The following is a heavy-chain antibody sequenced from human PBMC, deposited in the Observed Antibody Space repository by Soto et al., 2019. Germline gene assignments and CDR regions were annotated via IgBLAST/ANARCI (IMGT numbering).Heavy chain of an antibody. V-gene: IGHV3-23*01. CDR1: GFTFSRSA. J-gene: IGHJ6*02. Sequence: SLRLSCAGSGFTFSRSAISWVRQAPLKGLECVSVISDSGGSTDYADSVKGRFTISRDNSKSTLYLQMNSLRAEDTAVYYCGKPYSYYFHFGMDVWGQGTTVTVPS. CDR2: ISDSGGST. D-gene: IGHD3-10*01. CDR3: GKPYSYYFHFGMDV.